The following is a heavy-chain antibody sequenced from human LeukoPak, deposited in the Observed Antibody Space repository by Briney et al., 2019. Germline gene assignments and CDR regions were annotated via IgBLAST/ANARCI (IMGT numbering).Heavy chain of an antibody. CDR2: IYYSGST. Sequence: PSGTLSLTCAVSGGSLSSNNWWSGVRQPPGKGLVGIGEIYYSGSTNYNPSLRSRGTVSGDKSENPFSLKLSSVTAADTAVYYCARGVGIQLWLPKFYYYGMAAWGQGTTVTVSS. CDR1: GGSLSSNNW. V-gene: IGHV4-4*02. J-gene: IGHJ6*02. D-gene: IGHD5-18*01. CDR3: ARGVGIQLWLPKFYYYGMAA.